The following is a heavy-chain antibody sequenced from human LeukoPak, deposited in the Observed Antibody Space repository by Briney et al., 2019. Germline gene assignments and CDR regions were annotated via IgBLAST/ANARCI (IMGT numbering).Heavy chain of an antibody. Sequence: GASVKVSCETSGGTFGSYTISWVRQAPGQGLEWMGWISAYSGNTNYAQKLQGRVTMTTDTSTSTAYMELRSLRSDDTAVYYCARDDYSGSYLGEDYWGQGTLVTVSS. CDR2: ISAYSGNT. D-gene: IGHD1-26*01. CDR1: GGTFGSYT. CDR3: ARDDYSGSYLGEDY. V-gene: IGHV1-18*01. J-gene: IGHJ4*02.